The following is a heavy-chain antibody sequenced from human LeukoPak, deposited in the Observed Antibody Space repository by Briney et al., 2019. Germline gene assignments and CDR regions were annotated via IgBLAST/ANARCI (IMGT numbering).Heavy chain of an antibody. CDR3: ARAHTIRANDY. CDR2: INPNSGGT. Sequence: GASVKVSCKASGYTFIGYYMQWVRQAPGQGLEWMGWINPNSGGTNYAQKFQGRVTMTRDTSISTVDMELSRLRSDDTAVYYCARAHTIRANDYWGQGTLVTVSS. V-gene: IGHV1-2*02. D-gene: IGHD5-24*01. J-gene: IGHJ4*02. CDR1: GYTFIGYY.